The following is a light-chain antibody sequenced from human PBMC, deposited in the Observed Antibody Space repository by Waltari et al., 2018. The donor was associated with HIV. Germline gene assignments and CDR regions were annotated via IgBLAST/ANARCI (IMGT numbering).Light chain of an antibody. CDR1: DLGDKY. CDR2: QHT. V-gene: IGLV3-1*01. CDR3: QAWDNSALWV. Sequence: SSEVTQSPSVSVSPGQQAPITCPGDDLGDKYVCWYQQKPGQSPVLVIYQHTKLPQGIPWRFSGANSGNTATRTISGTQAMDEADYYCQAWDNSALWVFGSGTKVTVL. J-gene: IGLJ1*01.